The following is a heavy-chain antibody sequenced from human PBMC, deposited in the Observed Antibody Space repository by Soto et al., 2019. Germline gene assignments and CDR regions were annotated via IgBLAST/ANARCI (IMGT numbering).Heavy chain of an antibody. CDR1: GFTFSNYD. Sequence: EVQLLESGGGLVQPGGSLRLSCAASGFTFSNYDMSWVRQAPGKGLEWVSTISGGGCRIYYADAVKGRFTISRDNSKNPLYMQMHSLSDEDTAVYYCAQRPPSLVCFDYWGQGTLVTVSS. CDR3: AQRPPSLVCFDY. J-gene: IGHJ4*02. V-gene: IGHV3-23*01. CDR2: ISGGGCRI. D-gene: IGHD3-16*01.